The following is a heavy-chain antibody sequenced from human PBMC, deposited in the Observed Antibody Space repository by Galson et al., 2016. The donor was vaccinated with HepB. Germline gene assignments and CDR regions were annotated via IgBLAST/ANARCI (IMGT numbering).Heavy chain of an antibody. CDR2: IDTDGSST. CDR3: ARALIDFRGEDY. V-gene: IGHV3-74*01. J-gene: IGHJ4*02. D-gene: IGHD3-16*01. Sequence: SLRLSCAASGFTFSSYWMHWVRQVPGKGLVWVSRIDTDGSSTTYADSVKGRFTISRDNAKNTVYLEMNSLRAEDTAVYFCARALIDFRGEDYWGQGTLVTGSS. CDR1: GFTFSSYW.